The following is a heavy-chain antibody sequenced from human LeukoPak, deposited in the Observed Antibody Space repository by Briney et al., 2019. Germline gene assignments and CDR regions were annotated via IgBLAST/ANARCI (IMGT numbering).Heavy chain of an antibody. V-gene: IGHV4-38-2*02. CDR3: ARDSYCSSTSCYWFDY. J-gene: IGHJ4*02. CDR2: IYHSGST. Sequence: PSETLSLTCTVSGYSISSGYHWGWIRQPPGKGLEWIGSIYHSGSTYYNPSLKSRVTISVDTSKNQFSLKLSSVTAPDTAVYYCARDSYCSSTSCYWFDYWGQGTLVTVSS. D-gene: IGHD2-2*01. CDR1: GYSISSGYH.